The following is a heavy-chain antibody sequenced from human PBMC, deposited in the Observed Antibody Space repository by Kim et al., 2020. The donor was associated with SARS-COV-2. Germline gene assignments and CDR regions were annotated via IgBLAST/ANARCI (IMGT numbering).Heavy chain of an antibody. Sequence: GGSMRLSCVASGFTFNTFDMSWVRQAPGKGLEWVSVIFGNGGRTSYADSVNGRFTISKDNSKNTLYLQMNSLRVEDTAIYYCVKGAYLDYWGQGTLVTVSS. D-gene: IGHD1-26*01. CDR2: IFGNGGRT. CDR1: GFTFNTFD. CDR3: VKGAYLDY. V-gene: IGHV3-23*01. J-gene: IGHJ4*02.